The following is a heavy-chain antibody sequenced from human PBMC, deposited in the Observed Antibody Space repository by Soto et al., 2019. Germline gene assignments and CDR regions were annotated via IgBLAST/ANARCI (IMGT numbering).Heavy chain of an antibody. CDR2: INPSGGST. Sequence: ASVKVSCKASGYTFTSYYMHWVRQAPGQGLEWMGIINPSGGSTSYAQKFQGRVTMTRDTSTSTVYMELSSLRSEDTAVYYCATSLYCSSTSCYAPYYFDYWGQGTLVTV. CDR1: GYTFTSYY. V-gene: IGHV1-46*01. J-gene: IGHJ4*02. D-gene: IGHD2-2*01. CDR3: ATSLYCSSTSCYAPYYFDY.